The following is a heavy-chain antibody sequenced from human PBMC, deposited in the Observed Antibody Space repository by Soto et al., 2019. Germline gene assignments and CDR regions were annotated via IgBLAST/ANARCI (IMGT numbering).Heavy chain of an antibody. CDR2: ISGSGGST. D-gene: IGHD3-10*01. Sequence: GGSLRLSCAASGFTFSSYAMSWVRQAPGKGLEWVSAISGSGGSTYYADSVKGRFTISRDNSKNTLYLQMNSLRAEDTAVYYWANLAPVFTWVRGFISNDVFVIGGKGKMVTV. V-gene: IGHV3-23*01. J-gene: IGHJ3*02. CDR3: ANLAPVFTWVRGFISNDVFVI. CDR1: GFTFSSYA.